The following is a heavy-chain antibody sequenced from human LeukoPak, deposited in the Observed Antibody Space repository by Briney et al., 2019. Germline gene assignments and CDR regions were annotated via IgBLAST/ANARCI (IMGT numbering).Heavy chain of an antibody. CDR3: ARDRLLEDRDYYYYYYMDV. J-gene: IGHJ6*03. Sequence: GGSLRLSCAASGFTFSDSAMHWVRQASGKGLEWVGRIRSKADSYATAYAASVKGRFTISRDDSKNTAYLQMNSLKTEDTAVYYCARDRLLEDRDYYYYYYMDVWGKGTTVTVSS. CDR1: GFTFSDSA. V-gene: IGHV3-73*01. D-gene: IGHD1-1*01. CDR2: IRSKADSYAT.